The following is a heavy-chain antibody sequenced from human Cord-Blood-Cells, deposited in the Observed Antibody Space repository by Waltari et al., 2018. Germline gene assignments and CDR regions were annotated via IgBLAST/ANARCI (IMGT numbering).Heavy chain of an antibody. CDR1: GYTFTSYD. CDR2: MNPNSGNT. J-gene: IGHJ6*02. V-gene: IGHV1-8*01. CDR3: ARLYYYDSSGYYRYYGMDV. Sequence: QVQLVQSGAEVKKPGASVKVSCKASGYTFTSYDINWVRQATGQGLEWMGWMNPNSGNTGYAQKFQDRVTMTRNTSISTAYMELSSLRSEDTAVYYCARLYYYDSSGYYRYYGMDVWGQGTTVTVSS. D-gene: IGHD3-22*01.